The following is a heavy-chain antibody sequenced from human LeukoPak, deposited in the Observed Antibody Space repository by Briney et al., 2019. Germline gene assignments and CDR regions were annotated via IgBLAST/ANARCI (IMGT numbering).Heavy chain of an antibody. V-gene: IGHV4-39*07. J-gene: IGHJ4*02. Sequence: PSETLSLTCTVSGGSISTSNYYWGWIRQPPGKGLEWIGNIFYSGSTYYSPSLKSRVTISLDTSRNQFSLKLNSVTAADTAVYYCARTLGDYGSGSYYYWGQGTLVTVSS. CDR2: IFYSGST. CDR1: GGSISTSNYY. CDR3: ARTLGDYGSGSYYY. D-gene: IGHD3-10*01.